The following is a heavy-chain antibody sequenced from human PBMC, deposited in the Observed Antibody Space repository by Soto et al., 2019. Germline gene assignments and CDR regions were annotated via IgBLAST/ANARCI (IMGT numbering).Heavy chain of an antibody. Sequence: AGGLLRVSCVVSCFTCGDLWGHRVRQAPGKGLEWVGRIKSKTHGGTTDYAAPLKGRFTISRDDSENTLYLQMDSLRTEDTAVYYCATDWEQHWGQGTLVTVSS. CDR1: CFTCGDLW. CDR3: ATDWEQH. CDR2: IKSKTHGGTT. J-gene: IGHJ1*01. D-gene: IGHD1-26*01. V-gene: IGHV3-15*07.